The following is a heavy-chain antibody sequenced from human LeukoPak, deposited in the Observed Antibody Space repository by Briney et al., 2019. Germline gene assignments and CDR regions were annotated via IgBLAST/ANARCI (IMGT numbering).Heavy chain of an antibody. J-gene: IGHJ4*02. V-gene: IGHV1-2*02. CDR3: ARESTLGILDY. D-gene: IGHD2-2*01. Sequence: VASVKVSCKASKYTFTAYHIHWVRQAPGQGLEWMGWINPNSGGTNFAPKFQGRVTMSRDTSISTAYMELSRLRHDDTALFYCARESTLGILDYWGQGSPVTVSS. CDR1: KYTFTAYH. CDR2: INPNSGGT.